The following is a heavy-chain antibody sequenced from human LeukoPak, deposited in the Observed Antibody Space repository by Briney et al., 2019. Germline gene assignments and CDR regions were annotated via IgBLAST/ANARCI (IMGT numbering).Heavy chain of an antibody. CDR3: AKDSDYGDYNLDY. CDR2: IWYDGSNK. Sequence: PGRSLRLSCAASGFTFSNYAMHWVRQAPGKGLEWVAVIWYDGSNKYYADSVKGRFTISRDNSNNTMYLQMNSLRAEDTAVYYCAKDSDYGDYNLDYWGQGTLVTVSS. CDR1: GFTFSNYA. D-gene: IGHD4-17*01. J-gene: IGHJ4*02. V-gene: IGHV3-33*06.